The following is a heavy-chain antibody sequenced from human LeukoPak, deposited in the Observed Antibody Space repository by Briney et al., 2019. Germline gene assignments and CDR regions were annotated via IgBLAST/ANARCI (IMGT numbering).Heavy chain of an antibody. D-gene: IGHD3-16*01. V-gene: IGHV3-23*01. CDR3: AKVWAAPGLLDY. Sequence: PGGSLRLSCAASGFTFSSYSMNWVRQAPGKEPELVSAISANSGSTYYADSVKGRFTISRDNSKNTLYLQMNSLRPEDSAVYFCAKVWAAPGLLDYWGQGTLVTVSS. CDR2: ISANSGST. J-gene: IGHJ4*02. CDR1: GFTFSSYS.